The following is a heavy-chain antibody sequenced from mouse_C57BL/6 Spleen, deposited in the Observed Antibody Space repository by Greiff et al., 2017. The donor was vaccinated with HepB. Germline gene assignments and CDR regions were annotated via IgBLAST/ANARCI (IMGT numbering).Heavy chain of an antibody. D-gene: IGHD1-1*01. J-gene: IGHJ4*01. Sequence: VQLQQPGAELVKPGASVKMSCKASGYTFTSYWITWVKQRPGQGLEWIGDIYPGSGSTNYNEKFKSKATLTVDTSTSTAYMQLNSLTSEDSEVYYCARRDLYYGSSYAMDYWGQGTSVTVSS. V-gene: IGHV1-55*01. CDR2: IYPGSGST. CDR1: GYTFTSYW. CDR3: ARRDLYYGSSYAMDY.